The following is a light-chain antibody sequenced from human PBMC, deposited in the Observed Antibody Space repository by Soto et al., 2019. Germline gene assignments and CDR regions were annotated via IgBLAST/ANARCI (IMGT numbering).Light chain of an antibody. Sequence: QSALTQPASVSGSPGQSITISCTGTSSDVGGYNYVSWYQQHAGKAPKLMIYEVSNRPSGVSNRFSDSKSGNTASLTISGLQAEDEADYYCSSYTSSSTLVFGGGTKLTVL. CDR1: SSDVGGYNY. J-gene: IGLJ2*01. CDR2: EVS. CDR3: SSYTSSSTLV. V-gene: IGLV2-14*01.